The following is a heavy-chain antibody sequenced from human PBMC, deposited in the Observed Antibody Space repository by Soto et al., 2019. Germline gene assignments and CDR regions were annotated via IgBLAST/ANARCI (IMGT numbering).Heavy chain of an antibody. CDR3: ARDPWWLRNDYYYGMDV. D-gene: IGHD5-12*01. Sequence: ASVKVASKASGYTFTGYYMHWVRQAPGQGLEWMGWINPNSGGTNYAQKFQGRVTMTRDTSISTAYMELSRLRSDDTAVYYCARDPWWLRNDYYYGMDVWGQGTTVTAP. J-gene: IGHJ6*02. CDR2: INPNSGGT. CDR1: GYTFTGYY. V-gene: IGHV1-2*02.